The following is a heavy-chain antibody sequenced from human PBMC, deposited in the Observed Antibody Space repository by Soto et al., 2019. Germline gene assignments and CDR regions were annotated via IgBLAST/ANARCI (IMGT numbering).Heavy chain of an antibody. CDR3: AKDHEYSGSWLSSHNWFAP. D-gene: IGHD6-13*01. CDR2: ISGSGGST. V-gene: IGHV3-23*01. CDR1: GFTFSSYA. J-gene: IGHJ5*02. Sequence: EVQLLESGGGLVQPGGSLRLSCAASGFTFSSYAMSWVRQAPGKGLEWVSAISGSGGSTYYADSVKGRFTISRDNSKNTLYLQMNSLGAEDTAVYYCAKDHEYSGSWLSSHNWFAPWGEGTLVTVSS.